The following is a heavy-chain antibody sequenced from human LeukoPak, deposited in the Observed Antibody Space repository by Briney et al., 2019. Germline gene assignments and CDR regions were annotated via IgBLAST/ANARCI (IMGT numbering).Heavy chain of an antibody. CDR1: GFTFSSYA. J-gene: IGHJ3*02. D-gene: IGHD3-22*01. CDR2: ISGSGGST. CDR3: ASPEVVIRAGNAFDI. Sequence: GGTLRLSCAASGFTFSSYAMSWVRQAPGKGLEWVSAISGSGGSTYYADSVKGRFTISRDNSKNTLYLQMNSLRAEDTAVYYCASPEVVIRAGNAFDIWGQGTMVTVSS. V-gene: IGHV3-23*01.